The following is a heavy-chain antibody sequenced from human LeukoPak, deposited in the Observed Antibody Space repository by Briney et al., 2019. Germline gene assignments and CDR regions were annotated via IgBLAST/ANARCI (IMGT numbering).Heavy chain of an antibody. CDR2: MYSGGGT. CDR3: VGEGTY. CDR1: GLSVSSTY. Sequence: GGSLRLSCAASGLSVSSTYMTWVRQAPGKGLEWVSVMYSGGGTNYADSLKGRFSISRDNSKNTLYLQMNSLRADDTAVYYCVGEGTYWGQGTLVTVSS. J-gene: IGHJ4*02. D-gene: IGHD1-1*01. V-gene: IGHV3-53*01.